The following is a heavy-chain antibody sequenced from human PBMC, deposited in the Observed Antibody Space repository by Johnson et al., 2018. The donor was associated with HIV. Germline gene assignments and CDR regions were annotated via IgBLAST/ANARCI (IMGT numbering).Heavy chain of an antibody. J-gene: IGHJ3*02. V-gene: IGHV3-11*04. CDR3: ARDGTSRGGAFDIWGQPFLEWLLVGGGFDM. CDR1: GFTFSDYY. D-gene: IGHD3-3*02. Sequence: QVQLVESGGGLVKPGGSLRLSCAASGFTFSDYYMSWIRQAPGKGLEWVSYISSSGSTIYYADSVKGRFTISRDNAKNSLYLQMNSLRAEDTAVYYCARDGTSRGGAFDIWGQPFLEWLLVGGGFDMWGQGTMVTVSS. CDR2: ISSSGSTI.